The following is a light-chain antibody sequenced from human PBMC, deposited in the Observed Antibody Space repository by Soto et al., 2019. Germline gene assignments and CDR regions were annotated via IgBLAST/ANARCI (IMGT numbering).Light chain of an antibody. CDR2: DDS. V-gene: IGLV3-21*02. J-gene: IGLJ1*01. CDR3: LVWDSRSEHYV. CDR1: NIGSKS. Sequence: LTQSPSVSVAPGQTVSITCGGYNIGSKSVHWYQQKPGQAPVLVVYDDSDRRSGIPERFSGSNSGNTATLTITRVEAGDEADYHCLVWDSRSEHYVFGTGTKVTVL.